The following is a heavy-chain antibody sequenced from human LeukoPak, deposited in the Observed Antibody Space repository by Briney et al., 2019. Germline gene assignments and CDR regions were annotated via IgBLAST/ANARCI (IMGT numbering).Heavy chain of an antibody. CDR3: ASYCSSTSCKYHFDY. Sequence: ASVKVSCKASGYTFTGYYMHWVRQAPGQGLEWMGWNNPNSGGTNYTQKFQGRVTMTRDTSISTAYMELSRLRSDDTAVYYCASYCSSTSCKYHFDYWGQGTLVTVSS. CDR1: GYTFTGYY. J-gene: IGHJ4*02. D-gene: IGHD2-2*01. CDR2: NNPNSGGT. V-gene: IGHV1-2*02.